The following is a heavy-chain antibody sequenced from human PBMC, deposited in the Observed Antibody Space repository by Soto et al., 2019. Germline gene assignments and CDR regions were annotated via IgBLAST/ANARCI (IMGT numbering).Heavy chain of an antibody. CDR1: GFTFSSYG. J-gene: IGHJ6*02. D-gene: IGHD3-3*01. V-gene: IGHV3-33*01. CDR2: IWYDGSNK. Sequence: PGGSLRLSCAASGFTFSSYGMHWVRQAPGKGLEWVAVIWYDGSNKYYADSVKGRFTISRDNSKNTLYLQMNSLRAEDTAVYYCARDPSVCWLLVLAPRLTYYYYYGMDVWGQGTTVTVSS. CDR3: ARDPSVCWLLVLAPRLTYYYYYGMDV.